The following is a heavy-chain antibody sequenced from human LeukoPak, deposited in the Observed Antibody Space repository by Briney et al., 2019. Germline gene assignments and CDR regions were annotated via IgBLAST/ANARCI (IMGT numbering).Heavy chain of an antibody. V-gene: IGHV3-74*01. CDR3: AKARKYCSGGSCYSSHAFDI. D-gene: IGHD2-15*01. Sequence: GGSLRLSCAASGFTFSSYWMHWVRQAPGKGLVWVSRINSDGSSTSYADSVKGRFTISRDNAKNTLYLQMNSLRAEDTAVYYCAKARKYCSGGSCYSSHAFDIWGQGTMVTVSS. CDR2: INSDGSST. J-gene: IGHJ3*02. CDR1: GFTFSSYW.